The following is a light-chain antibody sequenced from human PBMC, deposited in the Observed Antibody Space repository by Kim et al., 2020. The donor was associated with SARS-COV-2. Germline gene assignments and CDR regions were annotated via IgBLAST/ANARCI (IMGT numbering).Light chain of an antibody. CDR1: QRVSAN. V-gene: IGKV3-15*01. J-gene: IGKJ1*01. CDR3: QQYNNWPLS. CDR2: GAS. Sequence: PGETATLSCSATQRVSANLAWYQQKPGQAPRLLIYGASNRATAFPDRFSGSGSGTEFTLTISSLQSEDFAVYYCQQYNNWPLSFGRGTKVDIK.